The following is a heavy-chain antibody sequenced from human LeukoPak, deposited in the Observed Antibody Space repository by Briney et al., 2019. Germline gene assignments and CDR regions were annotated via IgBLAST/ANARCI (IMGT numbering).Heavy chain of an antibody. V-gene: IGHV3-23*01. Sequence: GGSLRLSYVASGFTFGSYAMTWVRQAPGKGLEWVSSISANGDSTLYADSVKGRFTISRDNSKNTLFLQMNSLRAEDTAVYYCANLRPGGYWYFDLWGRGTLVTVSP. CDR1: GFTFGSYA. CDR2: ISANGDST. CDR3: ANLRPGGYWYFDL. D-gene: IGHD3-10*01. J-gene: IGHJ2*01.